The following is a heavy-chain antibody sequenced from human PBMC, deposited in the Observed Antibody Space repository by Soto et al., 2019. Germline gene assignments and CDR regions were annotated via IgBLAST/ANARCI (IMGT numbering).Heavy chain of an antibody. CDR2: IYPGDSDT. Sequence: GESLKISCKGSGYSFTSYWIGWVRQMPGKGLEWMGIIYPGDSDTRYSPSFQGQVTISADKSISTAYLQMNSLTVEDTAVYYCAKDFNPLCPDSYFGQWGQGALVTVSS. V-gene: IGHV5-51*01. CDR1: GYSFTSYW. J-gene: IGHJ4*02. CDR3: AKDFNPLCPDSYFGQ. D-gene: IGHD3-9*01.